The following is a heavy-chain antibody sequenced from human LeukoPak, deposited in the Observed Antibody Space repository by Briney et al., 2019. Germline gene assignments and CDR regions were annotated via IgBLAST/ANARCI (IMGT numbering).Heavy chain of an antibody. Sequence: SQTLSLTCAISGDSICSSSFTWNWIRQSPSRGLEWLGRTYYMSNWYNDYAVSVKSRLIINPDTSKNQFSLHLNFVTPEDTAVYYCARADTIRARQFDAFDIWGQGTMVTVSS. CDR2: TYYMSNWYN. V-gene: IGHV6-1*01. J-gene: IGHJ3*02. CDR3: ARADTIRARQFDAFDI. CDR1: GDSICSSSFT. D-gene: IGHD3-3*01.